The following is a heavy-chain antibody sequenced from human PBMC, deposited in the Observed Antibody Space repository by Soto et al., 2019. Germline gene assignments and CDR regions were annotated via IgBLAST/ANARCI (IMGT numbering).Heavy chain of an antibody. CDR2: INAYNGNT. V-gene: IGHV1-18*01. CDR1: GYSFTRYG. CDR3: EMVDVYVTPSPQDV. Sequence: QVQLVQSGAEVKNPGASVKVSCKASGYSFTRYGIGWARQAPGQGLEWMGWINAYNGNTNYAQNLQGRLTLTTDTSTTTAYMEFRSLRSNDTAIYYCEMVDVYVTPSPQDVWGQGTTVTVSS. D-gene: IGHD3-16*01. J-gene: IGHJ6*02.